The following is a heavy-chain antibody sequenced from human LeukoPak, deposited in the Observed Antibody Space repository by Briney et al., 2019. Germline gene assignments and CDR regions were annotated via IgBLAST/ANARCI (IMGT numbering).Heavy chain of an antibody. Sequence: GGSLRLSCTASGFTFGDYAMSWVRQAPGKGLEWVGFIRSKAYGGTTEYSESVKDRFTSQRDDSKRIAYMQMNSLRADYTAVYYCARGSCSGGSCYSCNYWGQGTLVTVSS. CDR1: GFTFGDYA. D-gene: IGHD2-15*01. V-gene: IGHV3-49*04. CDR2: IRSKAYGGTT. CDR3: ARGSCSGGSCYSCNY. J-gene: IGHJ4*02.